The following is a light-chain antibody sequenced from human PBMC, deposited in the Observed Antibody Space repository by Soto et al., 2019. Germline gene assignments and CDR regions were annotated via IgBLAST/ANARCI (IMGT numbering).Light chain of an antibody. J-gene: IGLJ3*02. CDR2: DVS. CDR3: CSYAGRYTLV. V-gene: IGLV2-11*01. Sequence: QSALTQPRSVSGSPGQSVTISCTGTSSDVGAYNCVSWYQQHPGKAPKLMVYDVSNRPSGVPDRFSGSKSGNTASLTISGLQAEDEGDYYCCSYAGRYTLVVGGGTQLAVL. CDR1: SSDVGAYNC.